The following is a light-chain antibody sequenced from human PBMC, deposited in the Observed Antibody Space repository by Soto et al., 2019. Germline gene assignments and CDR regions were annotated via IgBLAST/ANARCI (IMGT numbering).Light chain of an antibody. Sequence: EIVLTQSPGTLSLSPGERATLSCRASQRVSNSYLAWYQQKPGQAPRLLIYDASSRATGVPDRFSGSGSGTDFTLSISRLEPEDFAVYYCQQYGRSLGLFTFGPGTKVDIK. CDR2: DAS. CDR1: QRVSNSY. V-gene: IGKV3-20*01. CDR3: QQYGRSLGLFT. J-gene: IGKJ3*01.